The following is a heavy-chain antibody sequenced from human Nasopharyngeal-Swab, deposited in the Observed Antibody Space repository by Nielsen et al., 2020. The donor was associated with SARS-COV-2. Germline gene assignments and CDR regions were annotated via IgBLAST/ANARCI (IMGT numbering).Heavy chain of an antibody. V-gene: IGHV6-1*01. J-gene: IGHJ6*03. D-gene: IGHD1-26*01. Sequence: WIRQSPSRGLEWLGRTYYRSNWYNDYAVAVKSRITINPDTSKNQFSLHLNSVTPEDTAVYYCARARGAHEYYYYYYYTDVWGKGTTVTVSS. CDR3: ARARGAHEYYYYYYYTDV. CDR2: TYYRSNWYN.